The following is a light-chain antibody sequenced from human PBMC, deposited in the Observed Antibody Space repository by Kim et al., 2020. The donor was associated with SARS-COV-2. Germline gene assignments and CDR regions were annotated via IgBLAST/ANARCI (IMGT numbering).Light chain of an antibody. CDR1: QSVSSSL. V-gene: IGKV3-20*01. J-gene: IGKJ5*01. CDR3: EKYSGAPIT. Sequence: EIVLSQSPGTLSLSPGERATLSCSASQSVSSSLIAWYQRRPGPAPSLLIYRGSSRATGIPDRFSGSGAGTDFTLTITRPALEDCAGYYSEKYSGAPITFGEGRRRGIK. CDR2: RGS.